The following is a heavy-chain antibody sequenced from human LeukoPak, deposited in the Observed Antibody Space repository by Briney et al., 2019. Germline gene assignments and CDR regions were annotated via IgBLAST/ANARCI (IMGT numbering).Heavy chain of an antibody. J-gene: IGHJ3*02. V-gene: IGHV3-30-3*01. CDR3: ARDVEITMKNPDAFDI. D-gene: IGHD3-22*01. CDR2: ISYDGSNK. Sequence: PGGSLRLSYAASGFTFSSYAMHWVRQAPGKGLEWVAVISYDGSNKYYADSVKGRFTISRDNSKNTLYLQMNSLRAEDTAVYYCARDVEITMKNPDAFDIWGQGTMVTVSS. CDR1: GFTFSSYA.